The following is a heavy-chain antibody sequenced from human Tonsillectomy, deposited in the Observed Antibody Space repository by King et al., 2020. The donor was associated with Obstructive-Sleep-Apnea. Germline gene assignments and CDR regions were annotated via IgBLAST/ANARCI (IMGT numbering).Heavy chain of an antibody. Sequence: VQLQQWGAGLLKPSETLSLTCAVYGGSFSGYYWSWIRQPPGKGLEWIGEINHSGSTNYNPSLKSRVTISVDTSKNHFSLKLSSVTAADTAVYYCARGEYSSSWYTRYYYGMDVWGQGTTVTVSS. CDR2: INHSGST. CDR3: ARGEYSSSWYTRYYYGMDV. V-gene: IGHV4-34*01. D-gene: IGHD6-13*01. J-gene: IGHJ6*02. CDR1: GGSFSGYY.